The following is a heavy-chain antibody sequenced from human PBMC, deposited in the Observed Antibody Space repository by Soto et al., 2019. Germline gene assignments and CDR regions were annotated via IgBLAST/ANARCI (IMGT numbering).Heavy chain of an antibody. CDR3: TAVTRVSVAGPDF. CDR1: GFTFNSAW. J-gene: IGHJ4*02. V-gene: IGHV3-15*01. Sequence: GGSLRLSCATYGFTFNSAWMSWVRQAPGKGLEWVGRIKSKTDGGTIDYAAPVKGRFTMSRDDSKNTLYLQMNSLKTEDTAVYYCTAVTRVSVAGPDFWGQGTLVTVSS. CDR2: IKSKTDGGTI. D-gene: IGHD6-19*01.